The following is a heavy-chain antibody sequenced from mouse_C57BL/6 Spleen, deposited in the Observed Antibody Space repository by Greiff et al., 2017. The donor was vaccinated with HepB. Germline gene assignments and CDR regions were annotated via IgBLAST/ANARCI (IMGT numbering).Heavy chain of an antibody. CDR2: IYPGDGDT. CDR1: GYAFSSSW. CDR3: ARRDSAGYRYAMDY. J-gene: IGHJ4*01. Sequence: QVHVKQSGPELVKPGASVKISCKASGYAFSSSWMNWVKQRPGKGLEWIGRIYPGDGDTNYNGKFKGKATLTADKSSSPAYMQLSSLTSEDSAVYFCARRDSAGYRYAMDYWGQGTSVTVSS. D-gene: IGHD3-2*02. V-gene: IGHV1-82*01.